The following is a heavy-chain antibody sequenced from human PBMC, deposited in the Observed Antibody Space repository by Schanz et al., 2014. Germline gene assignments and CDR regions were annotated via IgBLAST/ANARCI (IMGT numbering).Heavy chain of an antibody. CDR2: IKSKTDGGTR. CDR3: TADLWFGAVWGVW. CDR1: GFTLNNAW. Sequence: EVQLVESGGGLVKPGGSLRLSCATSGFTLNNAWMNWVRQAPGKGLQWVARIKSKTDGGTRDYAAPVKGRFTISTDDSKNRVYLKMTSLQTEDTAVYYCTADLWFGAVWGVWWGQGTLVNVSS. J-gene: IGHJ4*02. V-gene: IGHV3-15*01. D-gene: IGHD3-10*01.